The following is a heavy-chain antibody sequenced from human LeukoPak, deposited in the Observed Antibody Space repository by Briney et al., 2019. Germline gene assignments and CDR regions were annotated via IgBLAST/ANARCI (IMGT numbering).Heavy chain of an antibody. J-gene: IGHJ4*02. CDR1: GGSFSGYY. D-gene: IGHD3-3*01. CDR3: ARSVARGLGTMHYDFWSALSGITHFDY. Sequence: PSETLSLTCAVYGGSFSGYYWSWIRQPPGKGLEWIGEINHSGSTNYNPSLKSRVTISVDTSKNQFSLKLSSVTAADTAVYYCARSVARGLGTMHYDFWSALSGITHFDYWGQGTLVTVSS. V-gene: IGHV4-34*01. CDR2: INHSGST.